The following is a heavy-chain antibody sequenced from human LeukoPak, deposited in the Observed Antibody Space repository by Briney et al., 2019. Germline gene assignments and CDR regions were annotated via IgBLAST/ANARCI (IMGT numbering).Heavy chain of an antibody. V-gene: IGHV1-69*04. J-gene: IGHJ4*02. D-gene: IGHD6-13*01. CDR2: IIPILGIA. CDR1: EGTFSSYA. CDR3: ARGIAAADSLDY. Sequence: SVKVSCKASEGTFSSYAISWVRQAPGQGLEWMGRIIPILGIANYAQKFQGRVTITADKSTSTAYMELSSLRSEDTAVYYCARGIAAADSLDYWGQGTLVTVSS.